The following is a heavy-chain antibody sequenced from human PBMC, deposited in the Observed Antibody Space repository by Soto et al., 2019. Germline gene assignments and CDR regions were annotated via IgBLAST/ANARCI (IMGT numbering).Heavy chain of an antibody. D-gene: IGHD3-3*02. CDR3: ARVIFGVDYFDY. CDR1: GYTFTSYG. V-gene: IGHV1-18*01. Sequence: ASVKVSCKASGYTFTSYGISWVRQAPGQGLEWMGWISAYNGNTNYAQKLQDRVTMTTDTSTSTAYMELRSLRSDDTAVYYCARVIFGVDYFDYRAQRTPVTGSS. CDR2: ISAYNGNT. J-gene: IGHJ4*02.